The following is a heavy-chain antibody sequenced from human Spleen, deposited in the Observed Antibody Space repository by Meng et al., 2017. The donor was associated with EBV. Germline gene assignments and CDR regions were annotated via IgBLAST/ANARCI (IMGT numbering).Heavy chain of an antibody. D-gene: IGHD2-2*01. J-gene: IGHJ4*02. CDR1: GESFSDNY. Sequence: HLQQWGAGVFRPSRTLSPPCAVYGESFSDNYWSWIRQSPGKGLEWIGESDHTGGTNYNPSLMSRVTISVDTSKNQFSLNLNSVTAADTAVYYCARGCSSTNCNSDFDYWGQGTLVTVSS. CDR2: SDHTGGT. V-gene: IGHV4-34*01. CDR3: ARGCSSTNCNSDFDY.